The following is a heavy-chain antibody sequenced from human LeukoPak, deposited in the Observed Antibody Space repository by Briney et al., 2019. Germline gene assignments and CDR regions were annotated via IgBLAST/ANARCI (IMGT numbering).Heavy chain of an antibody. CDR1: GGSISSSNW. J-gene: IGHJ4*02. CDR2: IYHSGST. CDR3: ARVSSGSYYFDS. Sequence: ASETLSLTCAISGGSISSSNWWSWVRQPPGKGLEWIGEIYHSGSTNYSPSLKSRVTISVDKSKNLFSLKVTSVTAADTAVYYCARVSSGSYYFDSWGQGTLVTVSS. D-gene: IGHD1-26*01. V-gene: IGHV4-4*02.